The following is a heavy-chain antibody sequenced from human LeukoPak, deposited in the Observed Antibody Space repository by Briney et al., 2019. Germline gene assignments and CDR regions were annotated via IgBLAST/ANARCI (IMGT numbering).Heavy chain of an antibody. CDR3: ARGLSTERAVPFDY. V-gene: IGHV4-34*01. J-gene: IGHJ4*02. CDR1: GGSLSGYY. CDR2: INHSGST. Sequence: SETLSLTCAVYGGSLSGYYWSWIRQPPGKGLEWIGEINHSGSTNYNPSLKSRVTISVDTSKNQFSLKLSSVTAADTAVYYCARGLSTERAVPFDYWGQGTLVTVSS. D-gene: IGHD2/OR15-2a*01.